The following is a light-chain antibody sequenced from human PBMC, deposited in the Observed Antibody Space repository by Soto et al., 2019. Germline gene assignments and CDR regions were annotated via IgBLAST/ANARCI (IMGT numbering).Light chain of an antibody. J-gene: IGKJ1*01. CDR1: QGIRND. Sequence: AIQMTQSPSSLSASVGDRVTITCRASQGIRNDLGWYQQKPGKAPNLLIYAASTLQSGVPSRFSGSGSGTDFTLTISGQQPEDFATYYCLHDYNYPRTFGQGTKVEIK. CDR2: AAS. V-gene: IGKV1-6*01. CDR3: LHDYNYPRT.